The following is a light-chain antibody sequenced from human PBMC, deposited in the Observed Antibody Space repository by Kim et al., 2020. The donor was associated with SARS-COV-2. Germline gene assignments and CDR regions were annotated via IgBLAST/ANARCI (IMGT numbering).Light chain of an antibody. CDR1: QSVSSSY. CDR3: QQYGSSPYT. CDR2: GAS. J-gene: IGKJ2*01. Sequence: EIVLTQSPGTLSLSPGERATLSCRASQSVSSSYLAWYQQKPGQAPRLLIYGASSRATGIADRFSGSGSGTDFTLTISILEPEDFAVYYCQQYGSSPYTFGQGTKLEI. V-gene: IGKV3-20*01.